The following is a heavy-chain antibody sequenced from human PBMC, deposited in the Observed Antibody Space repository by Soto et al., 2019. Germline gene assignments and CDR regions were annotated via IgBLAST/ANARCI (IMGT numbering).Heavy chain of an antibody. Sequence: QVQLVHSGAEVKKPGSSVKVSCKASGGTFSSYTISWVRQAPGQGLEWMGRIIPILGIANYAQKFQGRVTITADKSTSTAYMELSSLRSEDTAVYYCARSNCSGGSCYGYYFDYWGQGTLVTVSS. J-gene: IGHJ4*02. D-gene: IGHD2-15*01. V-gene: IGHV1-69*02. CDR2: IIPILGIA. CDR1: GGTFSSYT. CDR3: ARSNCSGGSCYGYYFDY.